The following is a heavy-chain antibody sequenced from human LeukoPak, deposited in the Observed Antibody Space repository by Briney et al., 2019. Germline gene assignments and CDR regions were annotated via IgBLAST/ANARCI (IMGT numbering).Heavy chain of an antibody. D-gene: IGHD2-21*01. CDR2: INPNTGGT. J-gene: IGHJ5*02. CDR1: GYTFTDYY. V-gene: IGHV1-2*02. CDR3: ARADRLHGGPYLIGP. Sequence: ASVKVSCKTSGYTFTDYYMHWVRQAPGQGLEWMGWINPNTGGTSSAQKFQGRVTMSRDTAITTVYMEVSWLTSDDTAIYYCARADRLHGGPYLIGPWGQGALVTVSS.